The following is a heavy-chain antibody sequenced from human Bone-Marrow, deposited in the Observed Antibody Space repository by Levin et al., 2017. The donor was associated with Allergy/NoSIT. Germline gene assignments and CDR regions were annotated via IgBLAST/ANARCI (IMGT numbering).Heavy chain of an antibody. CDR3: ARDQMTDHYDKSGFQQQERKFDL. Sequence: GESLKISCEGSGFTFSNFGMHWVRQTPGKGLEWVSLIWHDGSKQYYGDSVKGRLTISRDNSKNTLYLQMSRLRAEDTALYFCARDQMTDHYDKSGFQQQERKFDLRGRGTLVTVSS. V-gene: IGHV3-33*01. CDR1: GFTFSNFG. CDR2: IWHDGSKQ. D-gene: IGHD3-22*01. J-gene: IGHJ2*01.